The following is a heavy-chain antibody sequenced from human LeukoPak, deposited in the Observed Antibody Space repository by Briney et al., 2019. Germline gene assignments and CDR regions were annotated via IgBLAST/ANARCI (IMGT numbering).Heavy chain of an antibody. CDR2: IKNDGSEK. CDR1: GFSFSSYW. V-gene: IGHV3-7*05. D-gene: IGHD4/OR15-4a*01. Sequence: PGGSLRLSCAASGFSFSSYWMSWVRQAPGKGLEWVANIKNDGSEKNYMDSVKGRFTISRDNAKNSLYLQLNSLRAEDTAVYYCARQTSAKGFDGWGQGTLVTVSS. CDR3: ARQTSAKGFDG. J-gene: IGHJ4*02.